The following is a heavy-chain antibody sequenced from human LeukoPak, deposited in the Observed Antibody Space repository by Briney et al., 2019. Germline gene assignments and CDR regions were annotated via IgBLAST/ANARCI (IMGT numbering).Heavy chain of an antibody. D-gene: IGHD4-17*01. V-gene: IGHV3-30*02. J-gene: IGHJ4*02. CDR2: IRYDGSNK. Sequence: GGSLRLSCAASGFTFSSYGMHWVRQAPGKGLEWVAFIRYDGSNKYYADSVKGRLTISSDNSKNTLYLQMNSLRAEDTAVYYCAKDNEAYGDYVPDYWGQGTLVTVSS. CDR1: GFTFSSYG. CDR3: AKDNEAYGDYVPDY.